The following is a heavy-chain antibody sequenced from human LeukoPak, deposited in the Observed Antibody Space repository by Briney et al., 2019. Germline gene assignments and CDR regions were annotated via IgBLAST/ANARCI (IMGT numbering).Heavy chain of an antibody. D-gene: IGHD2-2*01. CDR1: GFTFSSYG. CDR2: ISYDGSNK. Sequence: GRSLRPSCAASGFTFSSYGMHWVRQAPGKGLEWVAVISYDGSNKYHADSVKGRFTISRDNSKNTLYLQMNSLRAEDTAVYYCAKDRSFEGYCSSTSCYLGFDYWGQGTLVTVSS. J-gene: IGHJ4*02. V-gene: IGHV3-30*18. CDR3: AKDRSFEGYCSSTSCYLGFDY.